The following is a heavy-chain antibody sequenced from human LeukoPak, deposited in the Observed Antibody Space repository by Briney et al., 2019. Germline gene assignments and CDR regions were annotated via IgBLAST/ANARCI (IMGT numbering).Heavy chain of an antibody. CDR3: ASLYYYGSGSSFDY. V-gene: IGHV4-34*01. CDR1: GGSISSYY. D-gene: IGHD3-10*01. Sequence: SETLSLTCTVSGGSISSYYWSWIRQPPGKRLEWIGEINHSGSTNYNPSLKSRVTISVDTSKNQFSLKLSSVTAADTAVYYCASLYYYGSGSSFDYWGQGTLVTVSS. J-gene: IGHJ4*02. CDR2: INHSGST.